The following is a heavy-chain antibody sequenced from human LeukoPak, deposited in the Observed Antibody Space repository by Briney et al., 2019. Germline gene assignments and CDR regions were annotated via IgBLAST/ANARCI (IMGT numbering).Heavy chain of an antibody. V-gene: IGHV4-4*02. CDR1: GVSISGTNW. CDR3: SRESGPFCPLGY. CDR2: ISLAGQT. J-gene: IGHJ4*02. D-gene: IGHD1-26*01. Sequence: PSGTLSLTCGVSGVSISGTNWWSWVRQPPGQGLELVGEISLAGQTNYNPSLNGRVTMSLDKSSNQLSLHLTSVTAADTATYYCSRESGPFCPLGYWGQGTLVIVSS.